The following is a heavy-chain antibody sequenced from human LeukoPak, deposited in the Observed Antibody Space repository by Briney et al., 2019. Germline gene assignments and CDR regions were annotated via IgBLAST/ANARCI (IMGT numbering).Heavy chain of an antibody. V-gene: IGHV3-30*02. D-gene: IGHD2-2*01. CDR3: AGKAAAYYFVY. CDR2: MQYDGSEE. Sequence: GGSLRLSCAASGFSLSTYGMHWVRQAPGKGLEWVTFMQYDGSEEYYADSVKGRYTISRDNSKNTLYLQMDSLRGEDTAVYYCAGKAAAYYFVYWGQGTLVTVSS. J-gene: IGHJ4*02. CDR1: GFSLSTYG.